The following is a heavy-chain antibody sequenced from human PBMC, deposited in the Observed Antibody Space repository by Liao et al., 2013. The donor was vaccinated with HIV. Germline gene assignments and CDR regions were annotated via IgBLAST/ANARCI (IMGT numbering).Heavy chain of an antibody. CDR1: GGSISSGTYY. Sequence: QVQLQESGPGLVKPSQTLSLTCTVSGGSISSGTYYWGWIRQPPGKGLEWIGSIYYSGSTYYNPSLKSRVTMSVDTSKNQFSLKLSSVTAADTAVYYCARDPNFWSGPGYWGQGTLVTVSS. J-gene: IGHJ4*02. D-gene: IGHD3-3*01. V-gene: IGHV4-39*07. CDR2: IYYSGST. CDR3: ARDPNFWSGPGY.